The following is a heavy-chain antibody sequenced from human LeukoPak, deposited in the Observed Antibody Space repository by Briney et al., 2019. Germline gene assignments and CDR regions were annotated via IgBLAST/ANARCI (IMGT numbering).Heavy chain of an antibody. Sequence: GGSLRLSCAASGFTVTSNYISWVRQAPGKGLEWVSLIYTSGSTYYADSVKGRFTISRDNSKNTLYLQMNSLRAEDTAVYYCASGFFFSSSSVSVLFDYWGQGTLVTVSS. V-gene: IGHV3-53*01. CDR1: GFTVTSNY. D-gene: IGHD6-6*01. CDR2: IYTSGST. J-gene: IGHJ4*02. CDR3: ASGFFFSSSSVSVLFDY.